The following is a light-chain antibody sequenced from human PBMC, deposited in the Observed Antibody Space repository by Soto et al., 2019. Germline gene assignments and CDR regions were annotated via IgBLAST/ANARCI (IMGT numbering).Light chain of an antibody. CDR2: DVS. J-gene: IGLJ3*02. CDR3: SSYTSDSNWV. V-gene: IGLV2-14*03. CDR1: SSDVGAYNY. Sequence: QSVLTQPASVSGSPGQSITISCTGTSSDVGAYNYVSWYQQHPGKAPKLMIYDVSNRPSGVSNRFSGSKSGYTASLTISGLQAEDEADSYCSSYTSDSNWVFGRGTKVTVL.